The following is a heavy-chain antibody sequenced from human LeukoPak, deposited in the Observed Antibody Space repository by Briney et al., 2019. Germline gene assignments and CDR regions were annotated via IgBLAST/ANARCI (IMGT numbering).Heavy chain of an antibody. D-gene: IGHD6-6*01. CDR1: GFTFSSYS. Sequence: GGSLRLSCAASGFTFSSYSMNWVRQAPGKGLEWVLSISSSSSYIYYADSVKGRFTISRDNAKNSLYLQMNSLRAEDTAAYYCARDLVGHYFDYWGQGTLVTVSS. CDR3: ARDLVGHYFDY. J-gene: IGHJ4*02. CDR2: ISSSSSYI. V-gene: IGHV3-21*01.